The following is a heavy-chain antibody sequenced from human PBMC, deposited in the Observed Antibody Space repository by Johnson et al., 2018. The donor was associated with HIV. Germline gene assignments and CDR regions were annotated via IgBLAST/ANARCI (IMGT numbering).Heavy chain of an antibody. CDR1: GFTFSSYW. V-gene: IGHV3-74*01. Sequence: VQLVESGGGLVQPGGSLRLSCAASGFTFSSYWMHWVRQAPGKGLVWVSRINSDGSSTSYADSVRGRFTISRDNAKNTLYLQMNSLRAEDTAVYYCARDLHDSSGYYYEGDAFDMWGQGTLVTVSS. CDR3: ARDLHDSSGYYYEGDAFDM. D-gene: IGHD3-22*01. CDR2: INSDGSST. J-gene: IGHJ3*02.